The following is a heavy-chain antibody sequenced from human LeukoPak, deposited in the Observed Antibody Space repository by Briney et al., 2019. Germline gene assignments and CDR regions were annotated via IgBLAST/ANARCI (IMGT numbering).Heavy chain of an antibody. CDR2: IYHSGST. D-gene: IGHD3-10*01. J-gene: IGHJ5*02. CDR1: GGSISSSNW. Sequence: SETLSLTCAVSGGSISSSNWWSWVRQPPGKGLEWIGEIYHSGSTNYNPSLKSRVTISVDKSKNQFSLKLSSVTAADTAVYYCARSPSDGSGSYPTWGQGTLVTVSS. V-gene: IGHV4-4*02. CDR3: ARSPSDGSGSYPT.